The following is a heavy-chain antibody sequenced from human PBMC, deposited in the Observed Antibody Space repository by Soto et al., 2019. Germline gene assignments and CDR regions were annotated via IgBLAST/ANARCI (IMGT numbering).Heavy chain of an antibody. CDR2: IVPLSGTP. CDR1: GGNSNSYS. CDR3: ARDWRQMSRGGFFDY. D-gene: IGHD3-3*01. J-gene: IGHJ4*02. Sequence: QVRLVQSGAEVKKPGSPVKLSCKVSGGNSNSYSIAWVRQAPGQGLQWLGTIVPLSGTPNHAHKFQGRVTITADTSTNTAYLELSSLRYEDTAIYYCARDWRQMSRGGFFDYWGQGSLVTISS. V-gene: IGHV1-69*06.